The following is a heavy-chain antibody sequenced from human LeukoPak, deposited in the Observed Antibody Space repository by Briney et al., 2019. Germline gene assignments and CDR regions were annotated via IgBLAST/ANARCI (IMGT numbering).Heavy chain of an antibody. CDR3: VRGQWELLSFFDY. CDR2: INPNSGGT. CDR1: GYTFTGYY. J-gene: IGHJ4*02. D-gene: IGHD1-26*01. V-gene: IGHV1-2*02. Sequence: ASVKVSCTASGYTFTGYYIHWVRQAPGQGLEWMGWINPNSGGTNYAQKFQGRVTMTRDTSISTAYMELSRLRSDDTAVYYCVRGQWELLSFFDYWGQGTLVTVSS.